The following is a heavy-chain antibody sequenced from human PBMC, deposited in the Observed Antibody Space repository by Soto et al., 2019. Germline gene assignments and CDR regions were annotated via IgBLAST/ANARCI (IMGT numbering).Heavy chain of an antibody. V-gene: IGHV1-18*01. Sequence: QVQLVQSGAEVKKPGASVKVSCKASGYTFTSYGISCVRQAPGQGLEWMGWISAYNGNTKYAQKLQGRVTMTTDTSTSPAYMEVRSLRSDDTAVYYCASDLAVGLVDYWGQGTLVTVSS. CDR2: ISAYNGNT. D-gene: IGHD6-19*01. J-gene: IGHJ4*02. CDR1: GYTFTSYG. CDR3: ASDLAVGLVDY.